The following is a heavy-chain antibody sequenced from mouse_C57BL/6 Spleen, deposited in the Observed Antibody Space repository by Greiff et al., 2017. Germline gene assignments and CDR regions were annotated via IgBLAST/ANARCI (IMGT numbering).Heavy chain of an antibody. V-gene: IGHV1-69*01. D-gene: IGHD3-2*02. Sequence: QVQLQQSGAELVMPGASVKLSCKASGFTFTSYCMHWVKQRPEQGLEWIGGIDPADGYTNYDPKFQGKSTITADKSSNTAYMQLSSLTSEDTAVYYCARYSSGIPMDYWGQGTSVTVSS. J-gene: IGHJ4*01. CDR2: IDPADGYT. CDR3: ARYSSGIPMDY. CDR1: GFTFTSYC.